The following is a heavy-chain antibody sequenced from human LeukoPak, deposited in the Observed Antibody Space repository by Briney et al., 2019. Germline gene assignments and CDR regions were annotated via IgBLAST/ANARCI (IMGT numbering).Heavy chain of an antibody. CDR3: TTDHYCSSTSCYDWGFDY. CDR2: IKSKTDGGTT. V-gene: IGHV3-15*01. J-gene: IGHJ4*02. CDR1: RFTFSNAW. D-gene: IGHD2-2*01. Sequence: GGSLRLSCAASRFTFSNAWMSWVRQAPGKGLEWVGRIKSKTDGGTTDYAAPVKGRFTISRDDSKNTLYLQMNSLKTEDTAVYYCTTDHYCSSTSCYDWGFDYWGQGTLVTVSS.